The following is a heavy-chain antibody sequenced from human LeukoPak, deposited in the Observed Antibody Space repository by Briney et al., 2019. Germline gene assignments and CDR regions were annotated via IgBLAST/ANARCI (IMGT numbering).Heavy chain of an antibody. CDR1: GFTFSDYY. V-gene: IGHV3-7*01. Sequence: GGSLRLSCAASGFTFSDYYMTWVRQAPGKGLEWVANIKQDGSEKNYLDSVKGRFTISRDNAKNSLYLQMSSLRAEDTALYYCARDPWVGEYGAFDIWGQGTMVTVSS. CDR2: IKQDGSEK. D-gene: IGHD3-10*01. CDR3: ARDPWVGEYGAFDI. J-gene: IGHJ3*02.